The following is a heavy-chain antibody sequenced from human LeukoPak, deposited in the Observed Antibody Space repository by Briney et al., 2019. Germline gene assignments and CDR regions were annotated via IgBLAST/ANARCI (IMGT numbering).Heavy chain of an antibody. CDR2: TRNKANSYTT. V-gene: IGHV3-72*01. CDR1: GFTFSSSW. CDR3: ARGPPDY. Sequence: GGSLRLSCAASGFTFSSSWMHWVRQAPGKGLEWVGRTRNKANSYTTEYAASVKGRFTISRDDSKNSLYLQMNSLKTEDTAVYYCARGPPDYWGQGTLVTVSS. D-gene: IGHD1-14*01. J-gene: IGHJ4*02.